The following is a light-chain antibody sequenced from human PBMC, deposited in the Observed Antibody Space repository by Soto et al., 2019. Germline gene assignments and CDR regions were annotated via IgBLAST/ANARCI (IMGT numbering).Light chain of an antibody. CDR3: QQYNSYSPLT. J-gene: IGKJ1*01. Sequence: DIQMTQSPSTLSASVGDRVTITCRASQSISSWLAWYQQKPGKAPKLLIYKASSLESGVPSRFSGSGSGTEFTLTISSLQPDDFATYYCQQYNSYSPLTFGQGTKGEIK. CDR1: QSISSW. V-gene: IGKV1-5*03. CDR2: KAS.